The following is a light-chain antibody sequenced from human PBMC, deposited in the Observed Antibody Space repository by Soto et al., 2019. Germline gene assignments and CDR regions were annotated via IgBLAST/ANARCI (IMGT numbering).Light chain of an antibody. CDR1: SSDVGGYNY. Sequence: QSALTQPASVSWSPGHSITISCTGTSSDVGGYNYVSWYQQHPGKAPKLMIYDVSNRPSGVSNRFSGSKSGNTASLTISGLQAEDEADYYCSSYTSSSTYVFGNGTKVTVL. CDR2: DVS. CDR3: SSYTSSSTYV. V-gene: IGLV2-14*01. J-gene: IGLJ1*01.